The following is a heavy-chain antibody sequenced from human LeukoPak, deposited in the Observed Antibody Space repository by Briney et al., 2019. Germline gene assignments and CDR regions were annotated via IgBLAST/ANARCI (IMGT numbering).Heavy chain of an antibody. CDR1: GGSISSYY. CDR2: IYYSGST. CDR3: ARAGGDYGDYKVIAY. D-gene: IGHD4-17*01. V-gene: IGHV4-59*06. Sequence: PSETLSLTCTVSGGSISSYYWSWIRQPPGKGLEWIGYIYYSGSTYYNPSLKSRVTISVDTSKNQFSLKLSSVTAADKAVYYCARAGGDYGDYKVIAYWGQGTLVTVSS. J-gene: IGHJ4*02.